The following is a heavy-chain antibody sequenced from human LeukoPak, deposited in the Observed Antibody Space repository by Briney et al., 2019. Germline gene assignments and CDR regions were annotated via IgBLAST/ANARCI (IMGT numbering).Heavy chain of an antibody. CDR2: IWYDGSNE. D-gene: IGHD6-13*01. Sequence: GGSLRLSCAASGFTFSSYGMHWVRQAPGKGLEWVAVIWYDGSNEYYADSVKGRFTISRDNSKNTLYLQMNSLRAEDTAVYYCARVLGSRTSFYYYYGMDVWGQGTTVTVSS. CDR3: ARVLGSRTSFYYYYGMDV. J-gene: IGHJ6*02. V-gene: IGHV3-33*01. CDR1: GFTFSSYG.